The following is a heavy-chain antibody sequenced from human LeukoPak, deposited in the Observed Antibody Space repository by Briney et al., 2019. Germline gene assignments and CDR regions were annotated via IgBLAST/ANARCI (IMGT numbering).Heavy chain of an antibody. V-gene: IGHV3-33*08. CDR3: ARDHVIKQAPPGY. CDR1: GFTFSSYW. CDR2: VWFDATNK. J-gene: IGHJ4*02. Sequence: GGSLRLSCAASGFTFSSYWMSWVRQAPGKGLEWVAVVWFDATNKYYADSVKGRFTISRDNSKNTVYLQMNSLRAEDTAIYYCARDHVIKQAPPGYWGQGTLVTVSS. D-gene: IGHD3-10*01.